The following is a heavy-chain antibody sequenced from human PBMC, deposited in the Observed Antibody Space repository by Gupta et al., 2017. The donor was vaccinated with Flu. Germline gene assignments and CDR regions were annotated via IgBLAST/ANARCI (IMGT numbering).Heavy chain of an antibody. CDR1: VFYFDSYA. Sequence: EVQLLASGGGLVQPGGSLSPSCAASVFYFDSYAMSWVRQAPGKGLEWVSAISANDGSTYYADSVKGRFTISRDNSKNTLYLQMNSLRAEDTAVYYCAKPTDDYGDYRSFDSWGQGTLVTVSS. J-gene: IGHJ4*02. D-gene: IGHD4-17*01. V-gene: IGHV3-23*01. CDR3: AKPTDDYGDYRSFDS. CDR2: ISANDGST.